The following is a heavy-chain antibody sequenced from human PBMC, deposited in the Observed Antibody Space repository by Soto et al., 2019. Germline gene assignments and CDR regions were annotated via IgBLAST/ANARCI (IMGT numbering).Heavy chain of an antibody. CDR2: ISHDGTDR. J-gene: IGHJ5*02. V-gene: IGHV3-30*18. CDR1: GFTFSSYG. D-gene: IGHD6-19*01. CDR3: PKGTAVAYQWFDP. Sequence: QVELVESGGGVVQPGRSLRLSCEASGFTFSSYGMHWVRQAPGKGLEWVAAISHDGTDRYYANSVKGRFTISRDNSKNTLYLQMNSLRSEDTAIYCCPKGTAVAYQWFDPWGQGTLVTVSS.